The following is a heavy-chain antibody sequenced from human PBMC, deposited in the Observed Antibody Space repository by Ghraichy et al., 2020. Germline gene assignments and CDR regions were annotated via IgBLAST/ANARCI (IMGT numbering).Heavy chain of an antibody. D-gene: IGHD3-16*01. CDR2: IYYSGST. CDR3: ARAERWGSSPFDY. CDR1: GGSISSGDYY. Sequence: SETLSLTCTVSGGSISSGDYYWSWIRQPPGKGLEWIGYIYYSGSTYYNPSLKSRVTISVDTSKNQFSLKLSSVTAADTAVYYCARAERWGSSPFDYWGQGTLVTVSS. J-gene: IGHJ4*02. V-gene: IGHV4-30-4*01.